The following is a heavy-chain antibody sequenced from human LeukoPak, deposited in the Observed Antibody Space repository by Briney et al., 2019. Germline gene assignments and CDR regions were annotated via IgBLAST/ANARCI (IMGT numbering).Heavy chain of an antibody. CDR2: LSSSGSTI. CDR1: GFSFSSNG. V-gene: IGHV3-48*03. CDR3: ARDRLGYCSSTSCYQEVGY. J-gene: IGHJ4*02. D-gene: IGHD2-2*01. Sequence: PGGSLRLSCAASGFSFSSNGMSWVRQAPGKGLEWVSALSSSGSTIYYADSVKGRFTISRDNAKNSLYLQMNSLRAEDTAVYYCARDRLGYCSSTSCYQEVGYWGQGTLVTVSS.